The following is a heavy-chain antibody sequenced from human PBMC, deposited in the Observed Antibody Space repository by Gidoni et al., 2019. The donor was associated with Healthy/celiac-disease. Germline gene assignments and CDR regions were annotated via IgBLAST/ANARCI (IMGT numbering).Heavy chain of an antibody. CDR1: GFPFSSYS. D-gene: IGHD3-22*01. CDR2: ISSSSSTI. Sequence: EVQLVESGGGLVQPGGSLRLSCAASGFPFSSYSMNWVRQAPGKGLEWVSYISSSSSTIYYADSVKGRFTISRDNAKNSLYLQMNSLRDEDTAVYYCARVTYYYDSSGYPGTFDYWGQGTLVTVSS. V-gene: IGHV3-48*02. J-gene: IGHJ4*02. CDR3: ARVTYYYDSSGYPGTFDY.